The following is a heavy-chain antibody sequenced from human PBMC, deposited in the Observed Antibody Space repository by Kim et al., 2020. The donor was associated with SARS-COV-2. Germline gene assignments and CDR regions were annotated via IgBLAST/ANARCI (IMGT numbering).Heavy chain of an antibody. V-gene: IGHV3-30*18. D-gene: IGHD4-17*01. CDR1: GFTFSSYG. CDR3: AKGPTVTTNWYFDL. J-gene: IGHJ2*01. CDR2: ISYDGSNK. Sequence: GGSLRLSCAASGFTFSSYGMHWVRQAPGKGLEWVAVISYDGSNKYYADSVKGRFTISRDNSKNTLYLQMNSLRAEDTAVYYCAKGPTVTTNWYFDLWGRG.